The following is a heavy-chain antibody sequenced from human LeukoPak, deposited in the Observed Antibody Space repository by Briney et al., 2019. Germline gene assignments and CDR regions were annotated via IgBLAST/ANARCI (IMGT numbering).Heavy chain of an antibody. CDR2: ISGSGGST. J-gene: IGHJ6*02. D-gene: IGHD3-16*01. Sequence: GGSLRLSCAASGFTFSSYAMSWVRQAPGKGLEWVSAISGSGGSTYYADSMKGRFTISRDNSKNTLYLQMNSLRAEDTAVYYCAKDGRPGGALISYGMDVWGQGTTVTVSS. CDR3: AKDGRPGGALISYGMDV. V-gene: IGHV3-23*01. CDR1: GFTFSSYA.